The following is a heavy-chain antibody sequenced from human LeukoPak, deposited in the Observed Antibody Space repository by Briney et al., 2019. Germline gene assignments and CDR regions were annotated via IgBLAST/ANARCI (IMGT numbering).Heavy chain of an antibody. J-gene: IGHJ4*01. CDR2: ITAYNGNR. D-gene: IGHD1-1*01. CDR1: GYTFSNYG. V-gene: IGHV1-18*01. Sequence: ASVKVSCKTSGYTFSNYGISWVRQAPGQGLEWMGWITAYNGNRLYAQRFQGRITLTTDTSTGTSYMELRSLECDDTAIYYCARDNDKVVDHWGQGTLVTVSS. CDR3: ARDNDKVVDH.